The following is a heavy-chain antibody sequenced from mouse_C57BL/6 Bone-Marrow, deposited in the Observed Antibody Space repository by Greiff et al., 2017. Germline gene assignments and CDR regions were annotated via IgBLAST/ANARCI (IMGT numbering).Heavy chain of an antibody. V-gene: IGHV14-2*01. D-gene: IGHD4-1*01. CDR1: GFNIKDYY. CDR3: ASNWEGYAMDY. Sequence: VHVKQSGAELVKPGASVKLSCTASGFNIKDYYMHWVKQRTEQGLEWIGRIDPEDGETKYDPKFQGKATITADTSSNTAYLQLSSLTSEDTAVYYCASNWEGYAMDYWSQGTSVTVSS. CDR2: IDPEDGET. J-gene: IGHJ4*01.